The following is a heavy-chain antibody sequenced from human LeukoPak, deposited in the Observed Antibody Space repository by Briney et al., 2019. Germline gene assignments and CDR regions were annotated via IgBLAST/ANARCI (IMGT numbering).Heavy chain of an antibody. V-gene: IGHV4-59*08. CDR1: GGSISSYY. CDR3: ARGLIAVRSFDY. D-gene: IGHD6-19*01. J-gene: IGHJ4*02. CDR2: TYYSGST. Sequence: NASETLSLTCTVSGGSISSYYWSWIRQPPGKGLEWIGYTYYSGSTNYNPSLKSRVTISVDTSKNQFSLKLSSVTAADTAVYYCARGLIAVRSFDYWGQGTLVTVSS.